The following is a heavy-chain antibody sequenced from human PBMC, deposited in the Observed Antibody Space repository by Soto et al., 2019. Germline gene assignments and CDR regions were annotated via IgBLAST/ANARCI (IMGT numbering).Heavy chain of an antibody. J-gene: IGHJ6*02. Sequence: SVKVSCKASGGTFSSYAISWVRQAPGQGLEWMGGIIPIFGTANYAQKFQGRVTITADESTSTAYMELSSLRSEDTAVYYCARGFSGAIGMDVWGQGTTVTVSS. CDR1: GGTFSSYA. D-gene: IGHD2-15*01. CDR3: ARGFSGAIGMDV. V-gene: IGHV1-69*13. CDR2: IIPIFGTA.